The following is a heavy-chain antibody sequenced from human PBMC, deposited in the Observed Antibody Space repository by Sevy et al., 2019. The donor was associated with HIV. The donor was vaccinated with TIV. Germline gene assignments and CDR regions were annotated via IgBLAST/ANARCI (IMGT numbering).Heavy chain of an antibody. CDR2: ISGSGYNT. CDR1: GFTFSSYA. Sequence: GGSLRLSCAASGFTFSSYAMSWVRQAPGKGLEWVSGISGSGYNTYYADSVKGRFTISRDNSKNTLYLQMNSLRAEDTAVYYCARKMELLVPDYWGQGTLVTVSS. D-gene: IGHD2-21*02. CDR3: ARKMELLVPDY. V-gene: IGHV3-23*01. J-gene: IGHJ4*02.